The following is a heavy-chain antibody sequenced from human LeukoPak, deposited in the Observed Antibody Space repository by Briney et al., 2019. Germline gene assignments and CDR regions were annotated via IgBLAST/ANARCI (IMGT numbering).Heavy chain of an antibody. CDR3: TSRIAVAGTRGRYYGMDV. J-gene: IGHJ6*02. V-gene: IGHV3-73*01. CDR2: IRSKANSYAT. Sequence: GGSLKLSCAASGFTFSGSAMHWVRQASGKGLEWVGRIRSKANSYATAYAASVKGRFTISRDDSKNTAYLQMNSLKTEDTAVYYCTSRIAVAGTRGRYYGMDVWGQGTTVTVSS. D-gene: IGHD6-19*01. CDR1: GFTFSGSA.